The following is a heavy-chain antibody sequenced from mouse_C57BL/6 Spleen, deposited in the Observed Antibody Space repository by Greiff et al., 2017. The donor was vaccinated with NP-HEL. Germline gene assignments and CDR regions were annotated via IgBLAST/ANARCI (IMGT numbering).Heavy chain of an antibody. Sequence: QVTLKESGPELVKPGASVKISCKASGYAFSSSWMNWVKQRPGKGLEWIGRIYPGDGDTNYNGKFKGKATLTADKSSSTAYMQLSSLTSEDSAVYFCAREGGNFDYWGQGTTLTVSS. V-gene: IGHV1-82*01. CDR1: GYAFSSSW. CDR2: IYPGDGDT. J-gene: IGHJ2*01. CDR3: AREGGNFDY.